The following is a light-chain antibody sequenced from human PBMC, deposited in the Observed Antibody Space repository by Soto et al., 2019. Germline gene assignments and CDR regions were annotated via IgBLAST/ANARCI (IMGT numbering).Light chain of an antibody. CDR3: SSYTSSATLSV. CDR1: SSDVGDYNY. V-gene: IGLV2-14*01. Sequence: QSVLTQPASVSGSPGQSITISCTGTSSDVGDYNYVSWYQQHPGKAPKLMIYEVRNRPSGVSDRFSGSKSGNTASLTISGLQAEDEADYYCSSYTSSATLSVFGTGTKVTVL. CDR2: EVR. J-gene: IGLJ1*01.